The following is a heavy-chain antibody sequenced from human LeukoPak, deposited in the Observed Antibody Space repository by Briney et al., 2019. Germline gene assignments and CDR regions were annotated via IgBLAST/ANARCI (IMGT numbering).Heavy chain of an antibody. J-gene: IGHJ5*02. CDR3: ASTYDSSGYSPRPVDP. CDR1: GYTLTELS. V-gene: IGHV1-8*01. CDR2: MNPNSGNT. D-gene: IGHD3-22*01. Sequence: ASVKVSCKVSGYTLTELSMHWVRQATGQGLEWMGWMNPNSGNTGYAQKFQGRVTMTRNTSISTAYMELSSLRSEDTAVYYCASTYDSSGYSPRPVDPWGRGTLVRVSS.